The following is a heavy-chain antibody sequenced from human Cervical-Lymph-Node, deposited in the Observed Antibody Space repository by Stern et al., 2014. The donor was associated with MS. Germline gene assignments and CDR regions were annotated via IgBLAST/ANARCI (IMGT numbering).Heavy chain of an antibody. Sequence: VQLVESGAEVKKPGASVKVSCKASGYTFTAYYIHWVRQAPGQGLEWMGWINPNSGVTNYAQKFQGRVSMTRDTSISTAYMELSRLRSDDTAKYYCARDGQYNWNDGRNYFYYNMDVWGQGTTVTVSS. CDR2: INPNSGVT. D-gene: IGHD1-1*01. V-gene: IGHV1-2*02. J-gene: IGHJ6*02. CDR1: GYTFTAYY. CDR3: ARDGQYNWNDGRNYFYYNMDV.